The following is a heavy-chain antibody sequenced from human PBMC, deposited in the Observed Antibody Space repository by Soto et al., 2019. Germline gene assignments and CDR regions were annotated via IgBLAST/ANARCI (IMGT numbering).Heavy chain of an antibody. CDR1: GYTFTGWE. D-gene: IGHD6-19*01. V-gene: IGHV1-8*01. Sequence: ASVKVSCKASGYTFTGWEMHWVRQATGQGLEWMGWMNPKSGNIGYARKFQGRVSMTRDTAVSTAYMALSSLRSEDTAVYYCARTTRLSSGWYDSGIDSWGQGTLVPVPP. CDR3: ARTTRLSSGWYDSGIDS. CDR2: MNPKSGNI. J-gene: IGHJ4*02.